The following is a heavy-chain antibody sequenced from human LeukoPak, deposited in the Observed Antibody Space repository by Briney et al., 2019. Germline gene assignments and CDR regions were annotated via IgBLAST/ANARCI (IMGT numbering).Heavy chain of an antibody. CDR1: GFTFSSYE. CDR2: ISSSGSTI. J-gene: IGHJ4*02. V-gene: IGHV3-48*03. Sequence: GGSMRLSCAASGFTFSSYEMNWVRQAPGKGLEWVSYISSSGSTIYYADSVKGRFTISRDNAKNSLYLQMNSLRAEDTAVYYCARDYGLLYSYGSYYFDYWGQGTLVTVSS. D-gene: IGHD5-18*01. CDR3: ARDYGLLYSYGSYYFDY.